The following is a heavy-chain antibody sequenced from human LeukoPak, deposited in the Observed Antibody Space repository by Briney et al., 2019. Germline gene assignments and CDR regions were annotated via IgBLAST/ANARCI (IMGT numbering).Heavy chain of an antibody. CDR1: GFTFSSYS. V-gene: IGHV3-21*01. J-gene: IGHJ4*02. Sequence: PGGSLRLSCAASGFTFSSYSMNWVRQVPGKGLEWVSSISSSSNYIYYADSVRGRFTISRDDAKNSLYLQMNSLRAEDTAVYYCARGGSAGDYWGQGTLVTVSS. D-gene: IGHD2-15*01. CDR2: ISSSSNYI. CDR3: ARGGSAGDY.